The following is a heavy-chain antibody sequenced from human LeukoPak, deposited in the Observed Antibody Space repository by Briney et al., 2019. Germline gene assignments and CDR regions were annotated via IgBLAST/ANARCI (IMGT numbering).Heavy chain of an antibody. CDR1: GGSISSYY. Sequence: PSETLSLTCTVSGGSISSYYWSWIRQPPGKGLEWNGYIYYSGSTNYNPSLKSRVTISVDTSKNQFSLKLSSVTAADTAVYYCARDLSIAAAEDYYYYGMDVWGKATTVTVSS. D-gene: IGHD6-13*01. V-gene: IGHV4-59*01. J-gene: IGHJ6*04. CDR2: IYYSGST. CDR3: ARDLSIAAAEDYYYYGMDV.